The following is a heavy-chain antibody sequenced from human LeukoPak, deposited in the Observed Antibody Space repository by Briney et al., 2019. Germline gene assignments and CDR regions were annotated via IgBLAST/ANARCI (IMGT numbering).Heavy chain of an antibody. CDR1: GFTFSSYG. J-gene: IGHJ4*02. Sequence: GGSLRLSCAASGFTFSSYGMHWVRQAPGKGLEWVAVISYDGSNKYYADSVKGRFTISRDNSKNTLYLQTNSLRAEDTAVYYCAKGYYYGSGSYYNVDYWGQGTLVTVSS. V-gene: IGHV3-30*18. CDR3: AKGYYYGSGSYYNVDY. D-gene: IGHD3-10*01. CDR2: ISYDGSNK.